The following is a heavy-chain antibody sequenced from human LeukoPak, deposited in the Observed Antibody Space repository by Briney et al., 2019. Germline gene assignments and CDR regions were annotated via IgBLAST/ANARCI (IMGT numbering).Heavy chain of an antibody. J-gene: IGHJ6*03. CDR3: ARDSRTSRTPRYYMDV. V-gene: IGHV1-2*02. Sequence: ASVKVSCKSSEYTFTGNYIQLVRQAPGQGLGWMGWINPNSGGTNYAQKFQGRVTMTRDTSISTAYMELSRLTSDDTAVYYCARDSRTSRTPRYYMDVWGKGTTVTVSS. D-gene: IGHD2-2*01. CDR2: INPNSGGT. CDR1: EYTFTGNY.